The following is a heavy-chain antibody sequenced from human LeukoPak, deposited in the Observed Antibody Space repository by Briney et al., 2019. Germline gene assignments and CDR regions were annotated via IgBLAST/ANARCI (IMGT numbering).Heavy chain of an antibody. Sequence: GGSLRLSCAASRFTFDDYGMSWVRQAPGKGLEWVSGINWNGGSTGYADSVKGRFTISRDNAKNSLYLQMNSLRAEDTALYYCARDCSGGSCYDAFDIWGQGTMVTVSS. D-gene: IGHD2-15*01. CDR1: RFTFDDYG. V-gene: IGHV3-20*04. CDR3: ARDCSGGSCYDAFDI. CDR2: INWNGGST. J-gene: IGHJ3*02.